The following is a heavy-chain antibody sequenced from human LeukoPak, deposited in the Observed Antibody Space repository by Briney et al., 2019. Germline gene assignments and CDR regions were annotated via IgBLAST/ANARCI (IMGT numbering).Heavy chain of an antibody. CDR3: ARTALGYSYYYYYMDV. J-gene: IGHJ6*03. CDR2: IYYSGST. Sequence: PSETLSLTCTVSGGSISSYYWSWLRQPPGKGLEWIGCIYYSGSTNYNPSLKSRVTISLDTSKKQFSLKLSSVTAADTAVYYCARTALGYSYYYYYMDVWGKGTTVTVSS. CDR1: GGSISSYY. V-gene: IGHV4-59*01. D-gene: IGHD5-18*01.